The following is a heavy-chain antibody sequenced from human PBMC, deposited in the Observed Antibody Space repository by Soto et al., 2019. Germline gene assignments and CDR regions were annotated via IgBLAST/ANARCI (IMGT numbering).Heavy chain of an antibody. D-gene: IGHD3-3*01. CDR3: ARGVPFGHYSMDV. V-gene: IGHV4-34*01. CDR1: DGSFTGVH. CDR2: IKQSGST. Sequence: PSETLSLTCAVYDGSFTGVHWTWIRRPPGKGLEWIGEIKQSGSTNYNPSLTRRVTISVDTSKNQFSLKLNSVTAADTAVYYCARGVPFGHYSMDVWGQGTTVTVSS. J-gene: IGHJ6*02.